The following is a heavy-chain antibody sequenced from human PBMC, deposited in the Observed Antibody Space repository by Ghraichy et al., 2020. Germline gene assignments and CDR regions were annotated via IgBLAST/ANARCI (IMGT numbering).Heavy chain of an antibody. CDR3: ARVWGTTVVTPVEYYFDY. V-gene: IGHV4-34*01. CDR1: GGSFSGYY. J-gene: IGHJ4*02. CDR2: INHSGST. Sequence: SETLSLTCAVYGGSFSGYYWSWIRQPPGKGLEWIGEINHSGSTNYNPSLKSRVTISVDTSKNQFSLKLSSVTAADTAVYYCARVWGTTVVTPVEYYFDYWGQGTLVTVSS. D-gene: IGHD4-23*01.